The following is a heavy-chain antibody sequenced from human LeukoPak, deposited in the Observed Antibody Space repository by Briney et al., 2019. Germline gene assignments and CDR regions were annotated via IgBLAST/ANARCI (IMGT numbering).Heavy chain of an antibody. Sequence: GGPLRLSCAASGFTFSIYSMNGVRQSPGKGREWVSSISSSGSYIYYADSVKGRFTISRDNAKNSLYLQMNSLRAEDTAVYYCAILRDGYKGFDYWGQGTLVTVSS. CDR2: ISSSGSYI. CDR3: AILRDGYKGFDY. CDR1: GFTFSIYS. V-gene: IGHV3-21*01. J-gene: IGHJ4*02. D-gene: IGHD5-24*01.